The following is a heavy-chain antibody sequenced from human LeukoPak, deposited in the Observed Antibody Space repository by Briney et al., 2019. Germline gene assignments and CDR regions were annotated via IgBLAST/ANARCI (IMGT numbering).Heavy chain of an antibody. J-gene: IGHJ4*02. D-gene: IGHD6-13*01. CDR3: ARDSTSGSSWFFDY. CDR1: GGSISSSGYY. Sequence: SETLSLTCTVSGGSISSSGYYWGWIRQPPGKGLEWIGSIYYSGSTYYNPSLKSRVTISVDTSKNQFSLQLSSVTAADTAVYYCARDSTSGSSWFFDYWGQGTLVTVSS. V-gene: IGHV4-39*07. CDR2: IYYSGST.